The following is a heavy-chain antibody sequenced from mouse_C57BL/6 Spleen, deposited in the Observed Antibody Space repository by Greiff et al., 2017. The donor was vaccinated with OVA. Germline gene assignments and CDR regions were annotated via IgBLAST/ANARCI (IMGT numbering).Heavy chain of an antibody. J-gene: IGHJ4*01. CDR2: IDPSNGNT. V-gene: IGHV14-3*01. CDR3: ACGESMDY. CDR1: GFNIKNTY. Sequence: EVQLVESVAELVRPGASVKLSCTASGFNIKNTYMHWVKQRPEQGLEWIGRIDPSNGNTKYAPKFHGKATITEDTSSNPDYLQLSSLTSDDTAIYYGACGESMDYWGQGTSVTVSS.